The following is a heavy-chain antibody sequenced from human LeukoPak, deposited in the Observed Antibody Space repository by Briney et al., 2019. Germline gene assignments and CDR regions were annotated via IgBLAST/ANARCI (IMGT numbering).Heavy chain of an antibody. CDR2: IKRDGSDK. CDR3: ARDSSPPEAYLYDAFDI. Sequence: GGSLRLSCAASGFSFSSYWMTWVRQTPGKGLEWVANIKRDGSDKHYLDPVMGRFTISRDNAKKALYLQMNTLRVEDTAVYFCARDSSPPEAYLYDAFDIWGQGTTVTVS. D-gene: IGHD1-14*01. CDR1: GFSFSSYW. V-gene: IGHV3-7*01. J-gene: IGHJ3*02.